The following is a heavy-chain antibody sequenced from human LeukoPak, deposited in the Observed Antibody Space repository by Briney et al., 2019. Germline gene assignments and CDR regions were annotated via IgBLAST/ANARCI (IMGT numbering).Heavy chain of an antibody. D-gene: IGHD5-18*01. CDR3: ARSPVRGYSYQNYYGMDV. CDR1: GGTFSSYA. J-gene: IGHJ6*04. Sequence: ASVKVSCKASGGTFSSYAISWVRQAPGQGLERMGGIIPIFGTANYAQKFQGRVTITADKSTSTAYMELSSLRSEDTAVYYCARSPVRGYSYQNYYGMDVWGKGTTVTVSS. V-gene: IGHV1-69*06. CDR2: IIPIFGTA.